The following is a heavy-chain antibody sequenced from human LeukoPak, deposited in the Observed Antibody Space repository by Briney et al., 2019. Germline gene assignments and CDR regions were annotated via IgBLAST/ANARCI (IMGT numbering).Heavy chain of an antibody. V-gene: IGHV4-59*01. J-gene: IGHJ4*02. D-gene: IGHD7-27*01. CDR3: ALLGGTYYFDY. Sequence: SETLSLTCTDSGGSISSYYWSWIRQPPGKGLEWIGYIYYSGSTNYNPSLKSRVTISVDTSKNQFSLELSSVTAADTAVYYCALLGGTYYFDYWGQGTLVTVSS. CDR1: GGSISSYY. CDR2: IYYSGST.